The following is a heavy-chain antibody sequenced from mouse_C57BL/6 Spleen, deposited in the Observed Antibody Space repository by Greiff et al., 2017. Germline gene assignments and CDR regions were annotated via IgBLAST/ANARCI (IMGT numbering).Heavy chain of an antibody. Sequence: EVKVEESGGGLVQPGESLKLSCESNEYEFPSHDMSWFRKTPEKRLELVAAINSDGGSTYYPDTMERRFIISRDNTKKTLYLQMSSLRSEDTALYYCARRSHGSSAWYFDVWGTGTTVTVSS. CDR3: ARRSHGSSAWYFDV. V-gene: IGHV5-2*03. CDR1: EYEFPSHD. J-gene: IGHJ1*03. D-gene: IGHD1-1*01. CDR2: INSDGGST.